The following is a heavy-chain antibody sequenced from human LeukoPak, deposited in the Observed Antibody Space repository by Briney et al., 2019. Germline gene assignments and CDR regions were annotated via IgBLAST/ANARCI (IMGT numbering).Heavy chain of an antibody. V-gene: IGHV3-21*01. CDR1: GITFSSYS. J-gene: IGHJ4*02. CDR2: ISNSSTYI. Sequence: GGSLRLSCAASGITFSSYSMNWVRQAPGKGLDWVSSISNSSTYIYYADSVKGRFSISRGNAKNSLYLQMNSLRAEDTAVYYCARDPEAQYYFDYWGQGTLVTVSS. CDR3: ARDPEAQYYFDY.